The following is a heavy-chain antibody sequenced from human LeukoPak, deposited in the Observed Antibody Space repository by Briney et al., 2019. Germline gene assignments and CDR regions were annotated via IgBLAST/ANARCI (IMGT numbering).Heavy chain of an antibody. CDR1: GGSISSSTYY. CDR2: IYSNRGT. J-gene: IGHJ3*01. CDR3: GNFDF. Sequence: SETLSLTCTVSGGSISSSTYYWGWIRQPPGKGLEWIGSIYSNRGTYYNPSLRSRVTMSVDTSKNQFSLKLTSVTAAETAVYYCGNFDFWGQGTMVIVSS. V-gene: IGHV4-39*01.